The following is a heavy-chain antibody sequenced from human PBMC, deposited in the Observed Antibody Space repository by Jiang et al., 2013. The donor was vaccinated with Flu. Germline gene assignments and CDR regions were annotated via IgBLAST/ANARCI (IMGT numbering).Heavy chain of an antibody. Sequence: GLVKPSETLSLTCDVYGGSFSGYYWSWIRQPPGKGLEWIGEINHSGSTNYNPSLKSRVTISIDTSKNHFSLRLSSVTAADTALYYCARYGPIVVVPATWCFDPWGQGT. CDR2: INHSGST. CDR1: GGSFSGYY. CDR3: ARYGPIVVVPATWCFDP. V-gene: IGHV4-34*01. J-gene: IGHJ5*02. D-gene: IGHD2-2*01.